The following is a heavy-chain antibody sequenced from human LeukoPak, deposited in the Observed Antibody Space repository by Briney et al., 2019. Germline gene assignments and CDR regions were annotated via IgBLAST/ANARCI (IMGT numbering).Heavy chain of an antibody. CDR3: ARQGSRLSPGGYGY. Sequence: ASMKVSCKASRYTFSSYYIHWVRQAPGQGLEFMGMIDPRNDFTRSAPKFQGRITLTSDTSSTTIYMELTSLRYEDTAVYYCARQGSRLSPGGYGYWGRGTLVTVSS. CDR2: IDPRNDFT. J-gene: IGHJ4*02. V-gene: IGHV1-46*01. D-gene: IGHD2-21*01. CDR1: RYTFSSYY.